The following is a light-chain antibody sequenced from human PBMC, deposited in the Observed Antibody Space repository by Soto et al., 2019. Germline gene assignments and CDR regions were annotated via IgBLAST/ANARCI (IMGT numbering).Light chain of an antibody. CDR3: QQYNNYPLT. V-gene: IGKV1-5*03. J-gene: IGKJ4*01. CDR2: KAS. Sequence: DIQMTQSPSTLSASVGDRVTITCRASQNINSWLAWYQQKPGKAPKLLIYKASTLESGVPSRFSGSGSGTEFTLTISSLQPDDFAPYYCQQYNNYPLTFGGGTKVEIK. CDR1: QNINSW.